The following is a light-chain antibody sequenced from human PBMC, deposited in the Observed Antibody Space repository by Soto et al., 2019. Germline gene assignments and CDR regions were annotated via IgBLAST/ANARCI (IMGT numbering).Light chain of an antibody. V-gene: IGKV3-15*01. J-gene: IGKJ4*01. CDR2: HAS. Sequence: EIVMTQSPATLSVSPGERATLSCRASQSVYSNLAWYQQKPGQPPRILIYHASTRATGIPARFSGGGSGTEFTLTISSLQSEDFAVYYCQQYTKWPLTFGGGTKVEIK. CDR1: QSVYSN. CDR3: QQYTKWPLT.